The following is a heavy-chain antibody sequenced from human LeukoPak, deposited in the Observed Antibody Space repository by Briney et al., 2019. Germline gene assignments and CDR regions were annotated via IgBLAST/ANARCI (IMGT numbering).Heavy chain of an antibody. Sequence: ASVKASCKASGYTFTSYGISRVRQAPGQGLEWMGWISAYNGNTNYAQKLQGRVTMTTDTSTSTAYMELRSLRSDDTAVYYCARANFDWSNDAFDIWGQGTMVTVSS. CDR3: ARANFDWSNDAFDI. CDR2: ISAYNGNT. CDR1: GYTFTSYG. D-gene: IGHD3-9*01. J-gene: IGHJ3*02. V-gene: IGHV1-18*01.